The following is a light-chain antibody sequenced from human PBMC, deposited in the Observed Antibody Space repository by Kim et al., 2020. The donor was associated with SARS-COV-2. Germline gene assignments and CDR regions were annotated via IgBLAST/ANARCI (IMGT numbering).Light chain of an antibody. CDR1: AGAVTTDYY. CDR2: EPF. J-gene: IGLJ3*02. V-gene: IGLV7-43*01. CDR3: LLYHRGIWV. Sequence: PGGTVTLYCASSAGAVTTDYYSIWFQQKPGQAPRSLTHEPFKKHSRTPARFSGSLVGGKAALTLSAVQPEDEADYYCLLYHRGIWVFGGGTQLTVL.